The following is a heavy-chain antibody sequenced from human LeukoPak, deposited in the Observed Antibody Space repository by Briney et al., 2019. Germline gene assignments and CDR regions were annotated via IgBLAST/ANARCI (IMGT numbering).Heavy chain of an antibody. CDR1: GGSITSYY. CDR3: ARNDGSGSYLAFDY. V-gene: IGHV4-59*01. Sequence: SETLSLTCSVSGGSITSYYWSWIRQPPGKGLEWIGYISDGGSTNYNPSLKSRVSISVDTSKNQFSLKLSSVTAADTAVYFCARNDGSGSYLAFDYWGQGTLVTVSS. D-gene: IGHD3-10*01. CDR2: ISDGGST. J-gene: IGHJ4*02.